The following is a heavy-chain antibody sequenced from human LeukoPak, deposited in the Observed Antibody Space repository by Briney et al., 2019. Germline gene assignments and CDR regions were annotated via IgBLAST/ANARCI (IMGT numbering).Heavy chain of an antibody. CDR3: ARDPGVTLHFDY. CDR1: GFTFSSYS. J-gene: IGHJ4*02. CDR2: ISSSSSYI. Sequence: GGSLRLSCAASGFTFSSYSMGWVRQAPGKGLEWVSSISSSSSYIYYADSVKGRFTISRDNAKNSLYLQMNSLRAEDTAVYYCARDPGVTLHFDYWGQGTLVTVSS. D-gene: IGHD2-21*02. V-gene: IGHV3-21*01.